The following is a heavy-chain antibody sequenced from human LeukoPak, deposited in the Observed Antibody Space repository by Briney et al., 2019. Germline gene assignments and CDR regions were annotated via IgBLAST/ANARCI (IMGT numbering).Heavy chain of an antibody. CDR3: SEGYFEPFAH. V-gene: IGHV4-59*02. J-gene: IGHJ4*02. CDR2: LSYTGKT. D-gene: IGHD3-9*01. CDR1: GASASSSH. Sequence: SETLSLTCVVSGASASSSHWNWIRQLPGKGLEWIGCLSYTGKTDYNPSLSGRVTMSLGTSNNQVSLTLRSVTAADTAVYYCSEGYFEPFAHWGQGILVAVSS.